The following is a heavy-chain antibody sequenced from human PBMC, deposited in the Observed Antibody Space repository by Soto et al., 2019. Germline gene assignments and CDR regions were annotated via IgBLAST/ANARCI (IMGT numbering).Heavy chain of an antibody. CDR1: GGSFSSRTYY. CDR2: MYHTGST. J-gene: IGHJ6*02. CDR3: ARALFAGYMTTVRFYHMDV. Sequence: PSETLSLTCIVSGGSFSSRTYYWGWIRQPPGKGLEWIGSMYHTGSTYYNPSLKSRVTITVDTSKNQFSLKLTSVTGADTAMYYCARALFAGYMTTVRFYHMDVWGQGTSVTVSS. D-gene: IGHD4-4*01. V-gene: IGHV4-39*01.